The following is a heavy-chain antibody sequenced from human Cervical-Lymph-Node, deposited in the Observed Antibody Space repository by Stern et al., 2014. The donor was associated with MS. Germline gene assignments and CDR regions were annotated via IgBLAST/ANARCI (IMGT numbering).Heavy chain of an antibody. Sequence: QVQLVESGSELKKPGASVKVSCKASGYTLTGYSMNWVRQAPGQGLEWMGGINTNTGNPTDARGFTGRFVLSLDTSVTTAYLRISSLKADDTALYYCARSSAWTDLDFWGQGTLVTVSS. CDR3: ARSSAWTDLDF. J-gene: IGHJ4*02. CDR2: INTNTGNP. V-gene: IGHV7-4-1*02. CDR1: GYTLTGYS. D-gene: IGHD3-22*01.